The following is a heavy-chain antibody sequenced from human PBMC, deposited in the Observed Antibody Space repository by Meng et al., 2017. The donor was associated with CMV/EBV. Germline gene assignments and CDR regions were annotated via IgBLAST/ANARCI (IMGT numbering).Heavy chain of an antibody. Sequence: GGSLRLSCAASGFTFSSYAMHWVRQAPGKGLEWVAVISYDGSNKYYADSVKGRFTISRDNSKNTLYLQMNSLRAEDTAVYYCARAGCSSTSCYVGGALDYYYGMDVWGQGTTVTVSS. CDR1: GFTFSSYA. D-gene: IGHD2-2*01. CDR3: ARAGCSSTSCYVGGALDYYYGMDV. V-gene: IGHV3-30-3*01. CDR2: ISYDGSNK. J-gene: IGHJ6*02.